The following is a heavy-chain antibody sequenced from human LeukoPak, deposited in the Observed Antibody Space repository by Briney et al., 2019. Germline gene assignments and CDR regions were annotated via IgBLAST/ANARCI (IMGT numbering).Heavy chain of an antibody. Sequence: PSETLSLTCTVSGGSISSSSYYWGWIRQPPGKGLEWIGSIYYSGSTYYNPSLKSRVTISVDTSKNQFSLKLSSVTAADTAVYYCARVGGYSYGYFDYWGQGTLVTVSS. V-gene: IGHV4-39*07. CDR2: IYYSGST. D-gene: IGHD5-18*01. CDR3: ARVGGYSYGYFDY. CDR1: GGSISSSSYY. J-gene: IGHJ4*02.